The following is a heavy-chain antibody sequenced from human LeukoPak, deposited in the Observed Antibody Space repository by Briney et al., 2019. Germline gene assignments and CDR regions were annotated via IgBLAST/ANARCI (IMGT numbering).Heavy chain of an antibody. CDR3: ARGGITMVRGHLDY. CDR1: GGSISSYY. Sequence: SETLSLTCTVSGGSISSYYWSWIRQPAGKGLEWIGRIYTSGSTNYNPSLKSRVTISVDTSKNQFSLKLSSVTAADTAVYYCARGGITMVRGHLDYWGQGTLVTVSS. J-gene: IGHJ4*02. V-gene: IGHV4-4*07. CDR2: IYTSGST. D-gene: IGHD3-10*01.